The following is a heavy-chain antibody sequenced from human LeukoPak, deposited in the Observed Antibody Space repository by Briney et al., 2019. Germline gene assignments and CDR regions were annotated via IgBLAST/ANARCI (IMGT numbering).Heavy chain of an antibody. CDR3: AQDRGGGNLDFDY. J-gene: IGHJ4*02. CDR1: GFTFSSYA. V-gene: IGHV3-23*01. CDR2: ISGSGGRT. Sequence: PGGSLRLTCAASGFTFSSYAMTWVRQAPGKGLEWISVISGSGGRTYYADSVKGRFTISRDNSKNTLYLQMSSLRAEDTAVYYCAQDRGGGNLDFDYWGQGTLVTVSS. D-gene: IGHD2-15*01.